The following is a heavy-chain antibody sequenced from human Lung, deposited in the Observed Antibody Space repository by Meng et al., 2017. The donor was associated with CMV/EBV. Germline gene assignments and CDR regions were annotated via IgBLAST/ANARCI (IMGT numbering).Heavy chain of an antibody. D-gene: IGHD4-23*01. J-gene: IGHJ4*02. Sequence: QVQLQQSGPGLVKPSQTLSLTCALSGDIVSSNSAAWHWIRQSPSRGLEWLGRTYYRSKWYHEYAVSVKSRITISPDTPKNQFSLQLNSMTPEDTAVYYCARGINGGCGDWGQGTLVTVSS. CDR1: GDIVSSNSAA. CDR3: ARGINGGCGD. CDR2: TYYRSKWYH. V-gene: IGHV6-1*01.